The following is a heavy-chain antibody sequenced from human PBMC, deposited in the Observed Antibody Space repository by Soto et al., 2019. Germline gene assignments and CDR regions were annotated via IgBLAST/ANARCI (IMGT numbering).Heavy chain of an antibody. CDR1: GYTFTSYA. V-gene: IGHV1-3*01. Sequence: ASVKVSCKASGYTFTSYAMHWVRQAPGQRLEWMGWINAGNGNTKYSQKFQGRVTITRDTSASTAYMELSSLRSEGTAVYYCAKDYYDSSGYYPPALLFDYWGQGTLVTVS. CDR2: INAGNGNT. D-gene: IGHD3-22*01. CDR3: AKDYYDSSGYYPPALLFDY. J-gene: IGHJ4*02.